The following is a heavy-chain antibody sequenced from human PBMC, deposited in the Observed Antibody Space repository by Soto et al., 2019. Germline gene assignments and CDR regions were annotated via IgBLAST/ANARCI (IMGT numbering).Heavy chain of an antibody. V-gene: IGHV1-69*06. CDR3: ARDLLGFGSGWGCDP. CDR2: IIPIFGTA. CDR1: GGTFSSYA. D-gene: IGHD3-10*01. J-gene: IGHJ5*02. Sequence: QVQLVQSGAEVKKPGSSVKVSCKASGGTFSSYAISWVRQAPGQGLEWMGGIIPIFGTANYAQKFQGRVTIAGDKSTSNAYGRLNRLSSGGAAEHDCARDLLGFGSGWGCDPCRQGTLVTFAS.